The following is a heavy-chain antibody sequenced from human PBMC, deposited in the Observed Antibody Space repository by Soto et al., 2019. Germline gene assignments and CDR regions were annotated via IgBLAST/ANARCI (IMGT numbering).Heavy chain of an antibody. CDR1: GGSISSYY. Sequence: SETLSLTCTVSGGSISSYYWSWIRQPPGKGLEWIGYIYYSGSTNYNPSLKSRVTIPVDTSKNQFSLKLSSVTAADTAVYYCARAGNRGYYYYYMDVWGKGTTVTVSS. CDR3: ARAGNRGYYYYYMDV. D-gene: IGHD3-16*01. CDR2: IYYSGST. J-gene: IGHJ6*03. V-gene: IGHV4-59*01.